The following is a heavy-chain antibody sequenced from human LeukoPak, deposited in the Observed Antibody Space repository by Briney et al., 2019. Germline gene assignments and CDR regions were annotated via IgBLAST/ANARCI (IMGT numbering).Heavy chain of an antibody. CDR3: ARADFLAAAGPFDY. CDR2: VSYDGSNK. D-gene: IGHD6-13*01. CDR1: GFTFSSYG. Sequence: GGSLRLSCAASGFTFSSYGMHWVRQAPGKGLEWVAVVSYDGSNKYYADSVKGRFTISRDNAKNSLYLQMNSLRAEDTAVYYCARADFLAAAGPFDYWGQGTLVTVSS. V-gene: IGHV3-30*03. J-gene: IGHJ4*02.